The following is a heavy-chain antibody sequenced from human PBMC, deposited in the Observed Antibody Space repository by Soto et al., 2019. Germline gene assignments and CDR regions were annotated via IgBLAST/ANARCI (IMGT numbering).Heavy chain of an antibody. J-gene: IGHJ4*02. CDR3: ARDKITGLFDY. V-gene: IGHV4-30-4*01. CDR1: GGSISSGNYY. Sequence: SETLSLTCTVSGGSISSGNYYWSWIRQPPGKGLEWIGFISYSGTTHYSASLRSRVSISVDTSKNQFSLKLTSVTAADTAVYYCARDKITGLFDYWGQGTLVTV. CDR2: ISYSGTT. D-gene: IGHD2-8*02.